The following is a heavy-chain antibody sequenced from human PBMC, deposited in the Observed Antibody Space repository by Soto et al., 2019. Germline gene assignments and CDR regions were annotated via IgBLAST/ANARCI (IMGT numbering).Heavy chain of an antibody. D-gene: IGHD3-22*01. CDR1: GYTFTSYG. Sequence: ASVKVSCKASGYTFTSYGISWVRQAPGQGLEWMGWISAYNGNTNYAQKLQGRVTMTTDTSTSTAYMELRSLRSDDTAVYYCAREEETINLPYYYDSSGYYIYWGQGTLVTVSS. CDR2: ISAYNGNT. CDR3: AREEETINLPYYYDSSGYYIY. V-gene: IGHV1-18*01. J-gene: IGHJ4*02.